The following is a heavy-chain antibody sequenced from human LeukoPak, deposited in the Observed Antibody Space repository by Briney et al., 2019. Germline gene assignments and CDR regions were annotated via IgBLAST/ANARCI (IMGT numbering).Heavy chain of an antibody. V-gene: IGHV4-30-4*08. D-gene: IGHD1-7*01. Sequence: SQTLSLTCTVSGGSISSGDYYWRWIRQPPGKGLEWIGYIYYSGSTYYNPSLKSRVTISVDTSKNQFSLKLSSVTAADTAVYYCARGVVVGQANYQSDYWGQGTLATVSS. CDR2: IYYSGST. J-gene: IGHJ4*02. CDR1: GGSISSGDYY. CDR3: ARGVVVGQANYQSDY.